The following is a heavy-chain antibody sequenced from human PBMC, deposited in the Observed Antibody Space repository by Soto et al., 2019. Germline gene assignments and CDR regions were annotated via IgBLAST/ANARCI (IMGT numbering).Heavy chain of an antibody. CDR1: GFTFSSYS. V-gene: IGHV3-21*01. Sequence: GGSLRLSCAASGFTFSSYSMNWVRQAPGKGLEWVSSISSSSYIYYADSVKGRFTISRDNAKNSLYLQMNSLRAEDTSVYYCARVPRVTFGGVAFDYWGQGTLVTVSS. D-gene: IGHD3-16*01. J-gene: IGHJ4*02. CDR2: ISSSSYI. CDR3: ARVPRVTFGGVAFDY.